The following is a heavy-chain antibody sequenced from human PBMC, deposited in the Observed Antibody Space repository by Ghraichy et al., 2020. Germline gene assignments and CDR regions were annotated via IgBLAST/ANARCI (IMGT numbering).Heavy chain of an antibody. V-gene: IGHV4-39*01. CDR1: GGSISSSSYY. CDR3: ASTNTAMGSGAFDI. J-gene: IGHJ3*02. Sequence: GSLRLSCTVSGGSISSSSYYWGWIRQPPGKGLEWIGSIYYSGSTYYNPSLKSRVTISVDTSKNQFSLKLSSVTAADTAVYYCASTNTAMGSGAFDIWGQGTMVTVSS. CDR2: IYYSGST. D-gene: IGHD5-18*01.